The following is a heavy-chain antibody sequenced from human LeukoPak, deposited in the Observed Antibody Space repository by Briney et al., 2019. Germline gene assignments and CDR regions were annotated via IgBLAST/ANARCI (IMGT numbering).Heavy chain of an antibody. CDR2: IIPIFGTA. J-gene: IGHJ4*02. Sequence: SVKVSCKASGGTFSSYAISWVRQAPGQGLEWMGGIIPIFGTANYAQKFQGRVTITADESTSTAYMEPSSLRSEDTAVYFCAIWAGTPADYFSGPLDYWGQGTLVTVSS. CDR3: AIWAGTPADYFSGPLDY. D-gene: IGHD3-3*01. CDR1: GGTFSSYA. V-gene: IGHV1-69*13.